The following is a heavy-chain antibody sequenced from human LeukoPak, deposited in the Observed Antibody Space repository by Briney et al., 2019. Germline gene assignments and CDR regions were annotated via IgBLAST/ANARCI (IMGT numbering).Heavy chain of an antibody. J-gene: IGHJ3*02. CDR3: ARDPPYYDILTGYYAAAAFDI. CDR1: GYTFTSYG. D-gene: IGHD3-9*01. CDR2: ISAYIGNT. V-gene: IGHV1-18*01. Sequence: GASVKVSCKASGYTFTSYGISWVRQAPGQGLEWMGWISAYIGNTNYARKLQGRVTMTTDTSTSTAYMELRSLRSDDTAVYYCARDPPYYDILTGYYAAAAFDIWGQGTMVTVSS.